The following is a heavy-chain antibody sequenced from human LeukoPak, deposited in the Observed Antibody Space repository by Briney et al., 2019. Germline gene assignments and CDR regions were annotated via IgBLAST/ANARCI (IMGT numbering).Heavy chain of an antibody. CDR2: ISSSSSYI. Sequence: PGGSLRLSCAASLFTLSSYSMNCVRQAPGKGLEWVSSISSSSSYIYYADSVKGRFTISRDNAKNSLYLQMNSLRAEDTAVYYCAREVYYYSSGYYSPLMDYWGQGTLVTVSS. CDR1: LFTLSSYS. V-gene: IGHV3-21*01. J-gene: IGHJ4*02. CDR3: AREVYYYSSGYYSPLMDY. D-gene: IGHD3-22*01.